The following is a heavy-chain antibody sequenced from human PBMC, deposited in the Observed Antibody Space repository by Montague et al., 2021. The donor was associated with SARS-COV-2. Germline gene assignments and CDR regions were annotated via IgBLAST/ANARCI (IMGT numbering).Heavy chain of an antibody. CDR1: GLSFSSYG. J-gene: IGHJ6*02. Sequence: SLRLSCAASGLSFSSYGMHWVRQAPGKGLEWVAATWYDGSNKYYADSVKGRFTISRDNSKNTLSLQMNSLRAEDTAVYYCAKDHQNYYGSGSYYNYYCNGMDVWGQGTTVTVSS. CDR2: TWYDGSNK. CDR3: AKDHQNYYGSGSYYNYYCNGMDV. D-gene: IGHD3-10*01. V-gene: IGHV3-33*06.